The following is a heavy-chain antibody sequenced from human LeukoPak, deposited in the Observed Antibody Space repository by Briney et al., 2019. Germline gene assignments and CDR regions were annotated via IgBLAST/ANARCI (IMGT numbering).Heavy chain of an antibody. Sequence: SETLSLTCTVSGGSISSYYWSWIRQPPGKGLEWIGYIYYSGSTNYNPSLKSRVTISVDTSKNQFSLKLSSVTAADTAVYYCARVVPYCSSTTCTGWFDPWGQGTLVTVSS. V-gene: IGHV4-59*01. D-gene: IGHD2/OR15-2a*01. J-gene: IGHJ5*02. CDR3: ARVVPYCSSTTCTGWFDP. CDR1: GGSISSYY. CDR2: IYYSGST.